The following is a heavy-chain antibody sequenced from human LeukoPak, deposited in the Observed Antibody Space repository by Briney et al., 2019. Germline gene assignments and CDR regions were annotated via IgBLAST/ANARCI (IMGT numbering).Heavy chain of an antibody. CDR3: AREARGRQQLGSGASYGMDV. CDR2: IIPIFGIA. J-gene: IGHJ6*02. V-gene: IGHV1-69*04. D-gene: IGHD6-13*01. CDR1: GGTFSSYA. Sequence: SVKVSCKASGGTFSSYAISWVRQAPGQGLEWMGRIIPIFGIANYAQKFQGRVTITADKSTSTAYMELSSLRSEDTAVYYCAREARGRQQLGSGASYGMDVWGQGTTVTASS.